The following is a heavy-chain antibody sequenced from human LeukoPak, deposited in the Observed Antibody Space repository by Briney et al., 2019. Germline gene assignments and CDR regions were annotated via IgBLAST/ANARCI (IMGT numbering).Heavy chain of an antibody. Sequence: GGSLRLSCAASGFTFDDYAMHWVRQAPGKGLEWVSGISWNSGSIGYADSVKGRFTISRDNAKNSLYLQMNSLRAEDMALYYCAKGSAPGIYDSSGYYWFDPWGQGTLVTVSS. CDR1: GFTFDDYA. CDR2: ISWNSGSI. J-gene: IGHJ5*02. D-gene: IGHD3-22*01. CDR3: AKGSAPGIYDSSGYYWFDP. V-gene: IGHV3-9*03.